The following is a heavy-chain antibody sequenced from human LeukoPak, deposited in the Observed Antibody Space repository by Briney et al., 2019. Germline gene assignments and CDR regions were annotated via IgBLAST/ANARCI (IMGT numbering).Heavy chain of an antibody. CDR1: GGSISSYY. D-gene: IGHD3-10*01. CDR3: ARHIYGSGSYFEY. V-gene: IGHV4-59*08. Sequence: SETRSLTCTVSGGSISSYYWSWIRQPPGKGLEWIGYIYYSGITNYNPSLKSRVTISVDTSKNQFSLKLSSVTAADTAVYYCARHIYGSGSYFEYWGQGTLVTVSS. J-gene: IGHJ4*02. CDR2: IYYSGIT.